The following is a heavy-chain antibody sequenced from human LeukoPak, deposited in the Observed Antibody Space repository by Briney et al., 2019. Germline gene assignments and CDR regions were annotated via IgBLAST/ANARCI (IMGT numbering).Heavy chain of an antibody. CDR3: ARTVSEYSSGWYEAEFDY. Sequence: ASVKVSCKASGYTFTGYYMHWVRQAPGQGLEWMGWINPNSGGTNYAQKFQGRVTMTRDTSISTAYMELSRLRSDDTAVYYCARTVSEYSSGWYEAEFDYWGQGTLVTVSS. CDR1: GYTFTGYY. D-gene: IGHD6-19*01. CDR2: INPNSGGT. V-gene: IGHV1-2*02. J-gene: IGHJ4*02.